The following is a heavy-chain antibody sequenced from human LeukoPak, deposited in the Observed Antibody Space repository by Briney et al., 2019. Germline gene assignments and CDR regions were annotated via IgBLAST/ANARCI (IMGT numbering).Heavy chain of an antibody. CDR3: ARAGLLEWLPSPIYYYYYMDV. CDR2: INSDGSST. Sequence: GGSLRLSCAASGFTVSSNCMSWVRQAPGKGLVWVSRINSDGSSTSYADSVKGRFTISRDNAKNTLYLQMNSLRAEDTAVYYCARAGLLEWLPSPIYYYYYMDVWGKGTTVTVSS. V-gene: IGHV3-74*01. D-gene: IGHD3-3*01. J-gene: IGHJ6*03. CDR1: GFTVSSNC.